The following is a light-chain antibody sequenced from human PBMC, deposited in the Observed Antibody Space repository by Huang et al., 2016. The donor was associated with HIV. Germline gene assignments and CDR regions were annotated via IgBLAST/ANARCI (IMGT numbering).Light chain of an antibody. J-gene: IGKJ4*01. V-gene: IGKV3-11*01. CDR1: QSVSSY. CDR2: DAS. CDR3: QQRSNSFLT. Sequence: EIVLTQSPATLSLSPGERATLSCRASQSVSSYIAWYQQKPGQAPRLLIYDASTRATGIPARFSGSGSGTDFTLTISSLEPEDFAVYYCQQRSNSFLTFGGGTKVEIK.